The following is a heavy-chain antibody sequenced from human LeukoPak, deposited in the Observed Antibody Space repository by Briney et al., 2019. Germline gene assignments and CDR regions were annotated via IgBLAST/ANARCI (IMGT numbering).Heavy chain of an antibody. CDR3: AREGDSNPTPYNWFDP. CDR1: GGTFSSYA. D-gene: IGHD4-11*01. V-gene: IGHV1-69*13. J-gene: IGHJ5*02. Sequence: SVKVSCKASGGTFSSYAISWVRQAPGQGLEWMGGIIPIFGTANYSQKFQGRVTITADESTSTAYMELSSLRSEDTAVYYCAREGDSNPTPYNWFDPWGQGTLVTVSS. CDR2: IIPIFGTA.